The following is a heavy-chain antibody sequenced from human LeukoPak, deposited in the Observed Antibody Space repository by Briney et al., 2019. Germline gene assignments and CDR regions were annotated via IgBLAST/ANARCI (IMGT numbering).Heavy chain of an antibody. D-gene: IGHD5-18*01. J-gene: IGHJ4*02. V-gene: IGHV4-38-2*01. CDR2: IYHSGTT. CDR1: GYSISSGCY. CDR3: AIVSAYNYGFGY. Sequence: PSETLSLTCAVSGYSISSGCYWGWIRQPPGKGLEWIGSIYHSGTTYYNPSLKSRVTVSVDTSKNQFSLKLTSVTAADTAMYYCAIVSAYNYGFGYWGQGTLVTVSS.